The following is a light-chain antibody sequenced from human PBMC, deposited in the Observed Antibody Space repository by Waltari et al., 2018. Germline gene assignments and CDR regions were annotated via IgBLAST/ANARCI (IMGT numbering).Light chain of an antibody. CDR1: SSDVGGYNY. J-gene: IGLJ3*02. CDR3: CSYGGSYTWV. V-gene: IGLV2-11*01. Sequence: QSALTQPRSVSGSPGQSVTISCTGTSSDVGGYNYVSWYQQHPGKVPKLMIYEVSQRPSGIPDRFSGSKSGNTASLTISGLQAEDEADYYCCSYGGSYTWVFGGGTRLTVL. CDR2: EVS.